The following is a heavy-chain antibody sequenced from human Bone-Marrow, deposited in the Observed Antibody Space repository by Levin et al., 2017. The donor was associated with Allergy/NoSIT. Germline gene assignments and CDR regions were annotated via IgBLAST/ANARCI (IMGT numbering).Heavy chain of an antibody. CDR2: IYHSGST. D-gene: IGHD2-2*02. J-gene: IGHJ4*02. V-gene: IGHV4-4*02. Sequence: SETLSLTCAVSGGSISSSNWWSWVRQPPGKGLEWIGEIYHSGSTNYNPSLKSRVTISVDKSKNQFSLKLSSVTAADTAVYYCARTPSTGIVVVPAAIKRYYFDYWGQGTLVTVSS. CDR3: ARTPSTGIVVVPAAIKRYYFDY. CDR1: GGSISSSNW.